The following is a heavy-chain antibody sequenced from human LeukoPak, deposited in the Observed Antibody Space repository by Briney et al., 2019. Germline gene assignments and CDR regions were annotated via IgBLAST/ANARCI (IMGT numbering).Heavy chain of an antibody. D-gene: IGHD3-10*01. J-gene: IGHJ4*02. Sequence: PSETLSLTCTVSGGSIRSYYWTWIRQPPGKGLEWIGLIYYSGSTTYNPSLESRVTLSVDTSNNQLSLKLTSAAAADTAVYYCARHGYGSGGGYFDHWGQGALVTVSS. CDR2: IYYSGST. V-gene: IGHV4-59*08. CDR1: GGSIRSYY. CDR3: ARHGYGSGGGYFDH.